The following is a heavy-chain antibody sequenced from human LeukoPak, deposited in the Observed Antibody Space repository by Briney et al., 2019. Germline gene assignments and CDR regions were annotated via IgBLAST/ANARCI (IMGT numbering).Heavy chain of an antibody. Sequence: GGSLRLSCAASGFTFSSYSMNWVRQAPGKGLEWVSSISSSSSYIYYADSVKGRFTISRDNAKNSLYLQMNSLRAEDTAVYYCARHYPGGDYFIDYWGQGTLVTVSS. CDR1: GFTFSSYS. CDR3: ARHYPGGDYFIDY. CDR2: ISSSSSYI. V-gene: IGHV3-21*01. D-gene: IGHD4-17*01. J-gene: IGHJ4*02.